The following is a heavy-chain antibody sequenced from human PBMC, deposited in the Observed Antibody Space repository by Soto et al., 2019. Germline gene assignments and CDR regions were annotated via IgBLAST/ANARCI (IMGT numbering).Heavy chain of an antibody. D-gene: IGHD4-17*01. V-gene: IGHV4-59*08. J-gene: IGHJ5*02. CDR2: IYYSGCT. CDR3: ARLTTTRSWFDP. Sequence: SETLSLTCTVSGGSISSYYWSWIRQPPGKGLEWIGYIYYSGCTNYNPSLKSRVTISVDTSKNQFSLKLSSVTAADTAVYYCARLTTTRSWFDPWGQGTLVTVSS. CDR1: GGSISSYY.